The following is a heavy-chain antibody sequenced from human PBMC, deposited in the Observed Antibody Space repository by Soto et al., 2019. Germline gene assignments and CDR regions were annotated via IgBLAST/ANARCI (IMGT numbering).Heavy chain of an antibody. J-gene: IGHJ4*02. CDR2: ISWDSGSI. V-gene: IGHV3-9*01. CDR3: AKVGSSPSLAQTQYYFVY. CDR1: GFTFDDYA. D-gene: IGHD2-2*01. Sequence: DVQLVESGGGLVQPGRSLRLSCAASGFTFDDYAMHWVRQAPGKGLAWVAGISWDSGSIGYADSVKGRFTISRDNAKNSRYLKMNSLRAEDTALYYCAKVGSSPSLAQTQYYFVYWGQGTLVTVSS.